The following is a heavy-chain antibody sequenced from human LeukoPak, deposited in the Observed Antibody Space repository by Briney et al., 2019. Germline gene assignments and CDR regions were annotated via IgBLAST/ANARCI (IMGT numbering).Heavy chain of an antibody. D-gene: IGHD4/OR15-4a*01. CDR2: INPSGGST. Sequence: GASVKVSCKASGYTFTSYYMHWVRQAPGQGLEWMGIINPSGGSTSYAQKFQGRVTMTRDTPISTAYMELSRLRSDDTAVYYCARGGPTYGSKYNWFDPWGQGTLVTVSS. CDR3: ARGGPTYGSKYNWFDP. V-gene: IGHV1-46*01. J-gene: IGHJ5*02. CDR1: GYTFTSYY.